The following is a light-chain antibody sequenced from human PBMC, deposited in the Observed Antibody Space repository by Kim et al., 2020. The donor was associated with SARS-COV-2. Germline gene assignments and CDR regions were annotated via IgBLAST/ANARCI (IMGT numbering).Light chain of an antibody. V-gene: IGKV1-5*03. CDR1: QSISYY. Sequence: PSPSTLSASVGDRVTITCRASQSISYYLAWYQQKPGKAPKVLIYKASSLQSGVPSRFSGSGSGTEFTLTISSLQPDDFASYYCQQYYDDHTFGQGTKLEI. CDR3: QQYYDDHT. CDR2: KAS. J-gene: IGKJ2*01.